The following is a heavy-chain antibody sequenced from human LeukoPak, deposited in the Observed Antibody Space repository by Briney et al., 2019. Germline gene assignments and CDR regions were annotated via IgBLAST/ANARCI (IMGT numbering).Heavy chain of an antibody. Sequence: KAGGSLRLSCAASGFTFSSYSMNWVRQAPGKGLEWVSYISSSSSTIYYADSVKGRFTISRDNAKNSLYLQMNSLRAEDTAVYYCARDPVTYYYGSSGYFTRGQGTLVTVSS. D-gene: IGHD3-22*01. CDR3: ARDPVTYYYGSSGYFT. CDR1: GFTFSSYS. J-gene: IGHJ4*02. V-gene: IGHV3-48*01. CDR2: ISSSSSTI.